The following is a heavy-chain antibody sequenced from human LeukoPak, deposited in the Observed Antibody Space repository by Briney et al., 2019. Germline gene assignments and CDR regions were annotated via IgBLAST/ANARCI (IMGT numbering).Heavy chain of an antibody. CDR2: ISSSGSTI. Sequence: GGSLRLSCAASGFTFSDYYMSWIRQAPGKGLEWVSYISSSGSTIYYADSVKGRFTISRDNAKNSLYLQMNSLRAEDTAVYYCATVKYDYGDPVGWFDPWGQGTLSPSPQ. D-gene: IGHD4-17*01. V-gene: IGHV3-11*01. J-gene: IGHJ5*02. CDR1: GFTFSDYY. CDR3: ATVKYDYGDPVGWFDP.